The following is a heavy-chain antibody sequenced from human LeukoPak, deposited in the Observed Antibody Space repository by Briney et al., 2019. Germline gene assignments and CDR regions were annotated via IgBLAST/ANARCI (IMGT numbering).Heavy chain of an antibody. V-gene: IGHV5-51*01. J-gene: IGHJ4*02. CDR3: AIGGDSSTSCYRCFNY. CDR2: IYPGDSDT. Sequence: GESLKISCKGSGYRFPNYWIGWVRQMPGKGLGWRGIIYPGDSDTRYSPSFQGQVTISADKSIGTAYLQWSSLKSSDTAMYYCAIGGDSSTSCYRCFNYWGQGTLVTVSS. CDR1: GYRFPNYW. D-gene: IGHD2-2*02.